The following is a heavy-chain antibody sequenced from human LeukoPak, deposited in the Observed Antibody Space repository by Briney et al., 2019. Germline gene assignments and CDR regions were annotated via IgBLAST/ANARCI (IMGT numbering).Heavy chain of an antibody. CDR1: GFTFSSYS. J-gene: IGHJ3*02. V-gene: IGHV3-21*01. Sequence: GESLKISCAASGFTFSSYSMNWVRQAPGKGLEWVSSISSSSSYIYYADSVKGRFTISRDNAKNSLYLQMNSLRAEDTAVYYCARDLTSSGSHNAFDIWGQGTMVTVSS. CDR3: ARDLTSSGSHNAFDI. CDR2: ISSSSSYI. D-gene: IGHD1-26*01.